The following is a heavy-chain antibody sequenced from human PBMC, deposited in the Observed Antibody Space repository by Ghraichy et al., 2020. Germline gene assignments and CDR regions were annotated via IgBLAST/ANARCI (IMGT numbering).Heavy chain of an antibody. CDR1: GFTFSDYY. CDR3: ARDPRLTNHSDY. D-gene: IGHD1-14*01. CDR2: ISSSGSTI. J-gene: IGHJ4*02. V-gene: IGHV3-11*01. Sequence: GESLNISCAASGFTFSDYYMSWIRQAPGKGLEWVSYISSSGSTIYYADSVKGRFTISRDNAKNSLYLQMNSLRAEDTAVYYCARDPRLTNHSDYWGQGTLVTVSS.